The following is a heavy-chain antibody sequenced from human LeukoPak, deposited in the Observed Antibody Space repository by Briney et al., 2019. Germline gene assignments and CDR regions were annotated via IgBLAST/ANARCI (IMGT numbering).Heavy chain of an antibody. CDR2: ISGSGGST. J-gene: IGHJ4*02. Sequence: GGFLRLSCAASGFTFSSYAMSWVRQAPGKGLEWVSAISGSGGSTYYADSVKGRFTISRDNAKSSLYLQMNSLRADDTAVYYCARDRALYDSRRGYYYTEDDYWGQGTLVTVSS. D-gene: IGHD3-22*01. V-gene: IGHV3-23*01. CDR3: ARDRALYDSRRGYYYTEDDY. CDR1: GFTFSSYA.